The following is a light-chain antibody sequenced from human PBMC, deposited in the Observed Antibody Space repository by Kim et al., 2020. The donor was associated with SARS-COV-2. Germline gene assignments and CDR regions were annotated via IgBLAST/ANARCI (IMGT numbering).Light chain of an antibody. J-gene: IGKJ2*01. V-gene: IGKV1-5*01. CDR3: QQYNSYSYT. CDR1: QSISSW. CDR2: DAS. Sequence: SASVGDRVTITCRASQSISSWLAWYQQKPGKAPKLLIYDASSLESGVPSRFSGSGYGTEFTLTISSLQPDDFATYYCQQYNSYSYTFGQGTKLEIK.